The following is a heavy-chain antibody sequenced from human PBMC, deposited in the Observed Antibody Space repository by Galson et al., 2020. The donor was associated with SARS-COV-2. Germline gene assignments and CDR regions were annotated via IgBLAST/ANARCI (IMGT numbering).Heavy chain of an antibody. J-gene: IGHJ1*01. Sequence: GESLKISCAASGFPFSTYAMHWVRQAPGKGLEWVAAISYDGSYKHDVDSLKGRFTISRDNSKNTLYLQMNSLRPEDTAVYYCASSPSIAGSGTRFSFQHWGQDTLVTVSS. D-gene: IGHD6-6*01. CDR2: ISYDGSYK. CDR1: GFPFSTYA. V-gene: IGHV3-30*01. CDR3: ASSPSIAGSGTRFSFQH.